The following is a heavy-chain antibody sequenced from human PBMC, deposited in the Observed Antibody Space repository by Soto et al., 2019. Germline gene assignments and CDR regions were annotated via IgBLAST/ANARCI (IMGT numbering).Heavy chain of an antibody. Sequence: GSLRLSCAASGFTFSSYGMHWVRQAPGKGLEWVAVISYDGSIKYYADSVKGRFTISRDNSKNTMYLQMNSLRAEDTAVYYCAKGTVTTPSAKREYYYGMDVWGQGTTVTVSS. CDR1: GFTFSSYG. J-gene: IGHJ6*02. CDR2: ISYDGSIK. CDR3: AKGTVTTPSAKREYYYGMDV. D-gene: IGHD4-4*01. V-gene: IGHV3-30*18.